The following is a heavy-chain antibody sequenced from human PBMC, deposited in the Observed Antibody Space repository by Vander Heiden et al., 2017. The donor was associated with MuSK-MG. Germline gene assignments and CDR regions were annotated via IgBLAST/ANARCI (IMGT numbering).Heavy chain of an antibody. V-gene: IGHV3-7*01. CDR2: INQGGSEE. Sequence: EVQLVESGGDLVQPGGSLRLSCAASGFTFSRHWMSWVRQAPGKGLEWVANINQGGSEEYYVDSVKGRFSISRDNAKNSLYLQMNSLRAEDTAVYYCARDHIVATILWDVWGKGTTVTVSS. J-gene: IGHJ6*04. D-gene: IGHD5-12*01. CDR1: GFTFSRHW. CDR3: ARDHIVATILWDV.